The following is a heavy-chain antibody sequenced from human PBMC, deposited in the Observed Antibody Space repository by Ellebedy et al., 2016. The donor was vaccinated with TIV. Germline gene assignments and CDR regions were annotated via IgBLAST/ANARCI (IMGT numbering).Heavy chain of an antibody. Sequence: PGGSLRLSCAASGFTFSSYGMNWVRQAPGKGLEWVSYINSSSSTVYYADSVKGRFTISRDNAKNSLYLQMNSLRDEDTAVYYCARATGSSFGVGYWGQGTLVTVSS. J-gene: IGHJ4*02. D-gene: IGHD6-13*01. CDR2: INSSSSTV. V-gene: IGHV3-48*02. CDR1: GFTFSSYG. CDR3: ARATGSSFGVGY.